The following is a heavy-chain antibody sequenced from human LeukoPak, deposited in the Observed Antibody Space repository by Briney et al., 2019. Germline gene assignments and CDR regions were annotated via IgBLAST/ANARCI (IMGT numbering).Heavy chain of an antibody. CDR3: ARAVYYDSSGYYLDY. CDR1: GGTFSSYA. D-gene: IGHD3-22*01. CDR2: IIPILGIA. J-gene: IGHJ4*02. V-gene: IGHV1-69*04. Sequence: GASVKVSCKASGGTFSSYAISWVRQAPGQGLEWMGRIIPILGIANYAQKFQGSVTFTADKSTSTAYMELSSLRSEDTAVYYCARAVYYDSSGYYLDYWGQGTLVTVSS.